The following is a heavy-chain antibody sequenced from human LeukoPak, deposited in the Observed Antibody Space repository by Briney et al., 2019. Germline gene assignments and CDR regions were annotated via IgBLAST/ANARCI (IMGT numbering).Heavy chain of an antibody. D-gene: IGHD3-16*01. Sequence: SETLSLTCAVSGGSISSGGYSWSWIRQPPGKGLEWIGYIYHSGSTYYNPSLKRRVTISVDRSKNQFSLKLSSVTAADTAVYYCARGGGRWPYDYFDYWGQGTLVTVSS. CDR1: GGSISSGGYS. CDR2: IYHSGST. V-gene: IGHV4-30-2*01. CDR3: ARGGGRWPYDYFDY. J-gene: IGHJ4*02.